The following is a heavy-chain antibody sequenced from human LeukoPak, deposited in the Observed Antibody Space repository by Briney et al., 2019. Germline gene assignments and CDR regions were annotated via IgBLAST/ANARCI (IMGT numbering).Heavy chain of an antibody. CDR1: GGTISSYY. V-gene: IGHV4-59*01. J-gene: IGHJ4*02. Sequence: SETLSLTCTVSGGTISSYYRSWIRQPPGKGLEWIGYMHYSGCTNYTPSLKSRVTISLDTSKNQFSLKLSSVSAADTAVYYCARVNKIWEYFDYWGRGTLVTVSS. CDR2: MHYSGCT. D-gene: IGHD1-26*01. CDR3: ARVNKIWEYFDY.